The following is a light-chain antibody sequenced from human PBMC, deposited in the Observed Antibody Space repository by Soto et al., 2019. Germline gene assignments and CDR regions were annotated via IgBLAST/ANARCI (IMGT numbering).Light chain of an antibody. J-gene: IGKJ1*01. CDR1: QSISSW. CDR2: DAS. Sequence: DIQMTQSPSALSASVGERVTITCRASQSISSWLAWYQQKPGKAPKLLIYDASSLESGVPSRFSGSGSGTEFTLTINSLQPDDFATYYCQQYNSYSRTFGQGTKVDI. CDR3: QQYNSYSRT. V-gene: IGKV1-5*01.